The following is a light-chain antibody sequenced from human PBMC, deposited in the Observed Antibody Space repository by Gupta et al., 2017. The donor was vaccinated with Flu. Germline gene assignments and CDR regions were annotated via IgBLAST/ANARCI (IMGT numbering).Light chain of an antibody. Sequence: PSTLSASVGDRVTITCRASQSISSSLAWYQQKSGKAPKLLIYKASSLESGVPSRFSGSTSRTEFTLTISSLQPDDFATYYCQHYYNYPWTFGQGTKVEIK. V-gene: IGKV1-5*03. CDR2: KAS. CDR3: QHYYNYPWT. J-gene: IGKJ1*01. CDR1: QSISSS.